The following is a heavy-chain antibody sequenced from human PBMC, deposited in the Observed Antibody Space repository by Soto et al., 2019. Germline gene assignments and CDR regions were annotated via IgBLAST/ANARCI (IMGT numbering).Heavy chain of an antibody. Sequence: SETLSLTCTVSGGSISSSSYYWGWIRQPPGKGLEWIGSIYYSGSTYYNPSLKSRVTISVDTSKNQFSLKLSSVTAADTAAYYCASYVMVRGVTDFDYWGQGTLVTVSS. D-gene: IGHD3-10*01. CDR1: GGSISSSSYY. J-gene: IGHJ4*02. V-gene: IGHV4-39*01. CDR2: IYYSGST. CDR3: ASYVMVRGVTDFDY.